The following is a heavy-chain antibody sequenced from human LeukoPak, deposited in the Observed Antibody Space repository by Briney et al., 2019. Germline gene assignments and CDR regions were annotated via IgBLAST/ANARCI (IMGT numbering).Heavy chain of an antibody. J-gene: IGHJ4*02. CDR3: ARAPHFFDTSGSRYYFDY. Sequence: PSETLSLTCTVSGGSISSSSYYWGWIRQPPGKGLEWIGSIYYSGSTYYNPSLMSRVTISVDTSKNQFSLNLSSVTAADTAVYYCARAPHFFDTSGSRYYFDYWGQGALVTVSS. D-gene: IGHD3-22*01. CDR2: IYYSGST. V-gene: IGHV4-39*07. CDR1: GGSISSSSYY.